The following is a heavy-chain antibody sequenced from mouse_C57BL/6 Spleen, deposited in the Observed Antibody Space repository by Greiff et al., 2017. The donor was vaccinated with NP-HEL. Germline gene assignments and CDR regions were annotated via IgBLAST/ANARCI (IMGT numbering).Heavy chain of an antibody. CDR3: ARWTEAMDY. CDR2: IYPGDGDT. Sequence: QVQLQQSGPELVKPGASVKISCKASGYAFSSSWMNWVKQRPGKGLEWIGRIYPGDGDTNYNGKFKGKATLTADKSSSTAYMQLSSLTSEDSAVYFCARWTEAMDYWGQGTSVTVSS. CDR1: GYAFSSSW. V-gene: IGHV1-82*01. J-gene: IGHJ4*01.